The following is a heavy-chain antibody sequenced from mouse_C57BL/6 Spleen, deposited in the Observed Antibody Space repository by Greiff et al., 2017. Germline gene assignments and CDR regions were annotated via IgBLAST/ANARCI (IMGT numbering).Heavy chain of an antibody. CDR3: GLMDY. Sequence: QVQLKQSGAELVMPGASVKLSCTASGYTFTSYWMHWVKQRPGQGLEWIGEIDPSDSYTNYNQKFKGKSTLTVDKSSSTAYMQLSSLTSEDSAVYYCGLMDYWGQGTSVTVSS. CDR2: IDPSDSYT. CDR1: GYTFTSYW. J-gene: IGHJ4*01. V-gene: IGHV1-69*01.